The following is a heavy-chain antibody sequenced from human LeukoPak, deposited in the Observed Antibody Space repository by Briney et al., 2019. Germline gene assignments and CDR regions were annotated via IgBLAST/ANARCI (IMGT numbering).Heavy chain of an antibody. Sequence: SETLSLTCTVSGGSISSGSYYWRWIRQPAGKGLEWIGRIYTSGSTNYNPSLKSRVTISVDTSKNQFSLKLSSVTAADTAVYYCAREGSYYGSGSYSGKFDYWGQGTLVTVSS. D-gene: IGHD3-10*01. J-gene: IGHJ4*02. V-gene: IGHV4-61*02. CDR3: AREGSYYGSGSYSGKFDY. CDR2: IYTSGST. CDR1: GGSISSGSYY.